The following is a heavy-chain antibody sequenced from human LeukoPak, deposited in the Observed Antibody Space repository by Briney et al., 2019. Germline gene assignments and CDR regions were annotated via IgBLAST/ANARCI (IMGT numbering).Heavy chain of an antibody. Sequence: ASVKVSCKASGYTFTGYYMHWVRQAPGQGLEWMGWINPNSGGTNYAQKFQGRVTMTRDTSISTAYMELSRLRSDDTAVYYCARIRAAAGTLWFDPWGQGTLVTVSS. V-gene: IGHV1-2*02. CDR3: ARIRAAAGTLWFDP. CDR2: INPNSGGT. J-gene: IGHJ5*02. D-gene: IGHD6-13*01. CDR1: GYTFTGYY.